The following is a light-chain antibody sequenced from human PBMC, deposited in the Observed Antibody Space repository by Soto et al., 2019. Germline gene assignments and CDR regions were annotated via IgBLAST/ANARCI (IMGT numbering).Light chain of an antibody. V-gene: IGKV3D-15*01. Sequence: DILMTQSPVTVSVSLGDSVSLSCRANESISNNLAWYQQKPGQPPRLLIYSASTRAPGIPARVSGGGSGTQFSLTISSLQSDDFALYYCHQYNEWPRGTFGPGTRVEI. CDR1: ESISNN. CDR3: HQYNEWPRGT. J-gene: IGKJ1*01. CDR2: SAS.